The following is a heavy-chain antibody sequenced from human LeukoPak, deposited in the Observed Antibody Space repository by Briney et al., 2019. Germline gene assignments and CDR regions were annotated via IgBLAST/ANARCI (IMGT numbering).Heavy chain of an antibody. CDR3: ARTRARPSAFDI. J-gene: IGHJ3*02. CDR2: IYYSGST. D-gene: IGHD6-6*01. V-gene: IGHV4-59*01. CDR1: GGSISSYY. Sequence: SETLSLTCTVSGGSISSYYWSWIRQPPGKGLEWIGYIYYSGSTNYNPSLKSRVTISVDTSKNQFPLKLSSVTAADTAVYYCARTRARPSAFDIWGQGTMVTVSS.